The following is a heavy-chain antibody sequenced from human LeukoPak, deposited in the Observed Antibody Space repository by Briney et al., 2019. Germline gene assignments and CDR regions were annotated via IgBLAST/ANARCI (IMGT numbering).Heavy chain of an antibody. CDR1: GFTFSSYS. J-gene: IGHJ6*03. Sequence: GGSLRLSCAASGFTFSSYSMNWVRQAPGKGLEWVSYISSSSSTIYYADSVKGRFTISRDNAKNSLYLQMNSLRAEDTAVYYCARDRNGYDSPLYYYYYMDVWGKGTTVTVSS. CDR2: ISSSSSTI. CDR3: ARDRNGYDSPLYYYYYMDV. V-gene: IGHV3-48*04. D-gene: IGHD5-12*01.